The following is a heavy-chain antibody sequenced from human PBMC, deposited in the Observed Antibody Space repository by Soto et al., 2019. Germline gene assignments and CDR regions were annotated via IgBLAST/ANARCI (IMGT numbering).Heavy chain of an antibody. Sequence: QVQLVQSGAEVKKPGSSVKVSCKASGDTFSSDTISWVRQAPGQGLEWMGKIIPILDITKYAQNFQGRVKITADKSTNTAYMELSSLRSEDTAMYYCAGPLDVMFWWGQGPLVTVSS. V-gene: IGHV1-69*02. D-gene: IGHD3-9*01. J-gene: IGHJ4*02. CDR2: IIPILDIT. CDR1: GDTFSSDT. CDR3: AGPLDVMFW.